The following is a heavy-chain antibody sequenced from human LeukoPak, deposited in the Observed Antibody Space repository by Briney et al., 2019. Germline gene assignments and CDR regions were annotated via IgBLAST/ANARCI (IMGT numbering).Heavy chain of an antibody. CDR2: ITTSGRTI. D-gene: IGHD4-17*01. Sequence: PGGSLRLSCAASGFTFSSYEMNWVRQAPGKGLEWASYITTSGRTIYYADSVKGRFTISRDNAKNSLYLQMNSLRAEDTAVYYCARGEDYGTNSFDYWGQGTLVTVSS. CDR3: ARGEDYGTNSFDY. V-gene: IGHV3-48*03. J-gene: IGHJ4*02. CDR1: GFTFSSYE.